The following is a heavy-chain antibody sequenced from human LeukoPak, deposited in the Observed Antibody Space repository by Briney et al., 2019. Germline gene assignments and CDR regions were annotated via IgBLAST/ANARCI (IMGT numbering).Heavy chain of an antibody. CDR2: ISSSSSYI. J-gene: IGHJ4*02. CDR3: ARSPGRGYYY. CDR1: GFTFSSYW. V-gene: IGHV3-21*01. D-gene: IGHD3-22*01. Sequence: GGSLRLSCAASGFTFSSYWMSWVRQAPGKGLEWVSAISSSSSYIYYADSVKGRFTISRDNAKNSLYLQMNSLRAEDTAVYYCARSPGRGYYYWGQGTLVTVSS.